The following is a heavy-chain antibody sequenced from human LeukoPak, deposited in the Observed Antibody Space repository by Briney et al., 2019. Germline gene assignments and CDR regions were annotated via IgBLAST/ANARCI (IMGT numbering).Heavy chain of an antibody. CDR2: IYYSGST. J-gene: IGHJ6*02. D-gene: IGHD3-10*01. V-gene: IGHV4-39*01. Sequence: SETLSLTCTVSGGSISSSSYYWGWIRRPPGKGLEWIGSIYYSGSTYYNPSLKSRVTISVDTSKNQFSLKLSSVTAADTAVYYCARRGYYGSGSYYSGGMDVWGQGTTVTVSS. CDR3: ARRGYYGSGSYYSGGMDV. CDR1: GGSISSSSYY.